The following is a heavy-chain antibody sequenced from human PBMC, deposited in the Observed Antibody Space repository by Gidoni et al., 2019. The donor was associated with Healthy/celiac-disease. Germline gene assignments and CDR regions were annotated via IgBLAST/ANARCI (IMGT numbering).Heavy chain of an antibody. D-gene: IGHD6-19*01. Sequence: EVQLVVSGGGLVQPGRSLRLSCAASGFTFDDYAMHWFRQAPGKGLEWVSGISWNSGSIGYADSVKGRFTISRDNAKNSLYLQMNSLRAEDTALYYCAKAPYSSGWYFDYWGQGTLVTVSS. V-gene: IGHV3-9*01. CDR1: GFTFDDYA. CDR3: AKAPYSSGWYFDY. J-gene: IGHJ4*02. CDR2: ISWNSGSI.